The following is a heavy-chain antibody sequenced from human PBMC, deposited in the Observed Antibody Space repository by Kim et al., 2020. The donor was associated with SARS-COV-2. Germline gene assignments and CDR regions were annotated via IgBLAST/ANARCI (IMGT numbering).Heavy chain of an antibody. CDR2: IYGNDEK. CDR3: AHDSPGLYGFDV. CDR1: GFSLTPDRLVG. J-gene: IGHJ6*02. Sequence: SGHTLVNPTQTLTLTCSFSGFSLTPDRLVGVTWVRQPPGKALEWLALIYGNDEKRYTPSLKSRLTIAKDTTENRVVLTLTNVDPVDTGTYYCAHDSPGLYGFDVWGQGTTVTVSS. D-gene: IGHD2-8*01. V-gene: IGHV2-5*01.